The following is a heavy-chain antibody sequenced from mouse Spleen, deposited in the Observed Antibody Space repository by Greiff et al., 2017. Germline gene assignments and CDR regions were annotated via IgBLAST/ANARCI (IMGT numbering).Heavy chain of an antibody. CDR1: GYSITSGYY. CDR3: ATYYENYFDY. CDR2: ISYDGSN. V-gene: IGHV3-6*02. D-gene: IGHD2-10*01. J-gene: IGHJ2*01. Sequence: EVQLQQSGPGLVKPSQSLSLTCSVTGYSITSGYYWNWIRQFPGNKLEWMGYISYDGSNNYNPSLKNRISITRDTSKNQFFLKLNSVTTEDTATYYCATYYENYFDYWGQGTTLTVSS.